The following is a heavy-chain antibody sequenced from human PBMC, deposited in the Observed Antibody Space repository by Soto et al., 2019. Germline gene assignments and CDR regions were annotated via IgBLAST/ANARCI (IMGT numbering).Heavy chain of an antibody. J-gene: IGHJ5*02. V-gene: IGHV1-24*01. CDR2: FDPEDGET. Sequence: GASVKVSCKVSGYTLTELSMHWVRQAPGKGLEWMGGFDPEDGETIYAQKFQGRVTMTEDTSTDTAYMELSSLRSEDTAVYYCATGHNFYGDYAINWFDPWGQGTLVTVSS. CDR1: GYTLTELS. D-gene: IGHD4-17*01. CDR3: ATGHNFYGDYAINWFDP.